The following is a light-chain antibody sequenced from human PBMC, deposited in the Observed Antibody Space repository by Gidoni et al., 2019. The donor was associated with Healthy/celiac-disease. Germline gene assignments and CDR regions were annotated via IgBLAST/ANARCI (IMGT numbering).Light chain of an antibody. J-gene: IGKJ3*01. CDR2: GAS. CDR1: QSVSCSY. CDR3: QQYGSKPLFI. V-gene: IGKV3-20*01. Sequence: EIVLTQSPGTLSLSPGERATLSCRASQSVSCSYLAWYQHKPGQAPMLLIYGASSRATGIPNRFSGSGSGTNFALTISRLEPEDFAVYYYQQYGSKPLFIFGPGTKVDIK.